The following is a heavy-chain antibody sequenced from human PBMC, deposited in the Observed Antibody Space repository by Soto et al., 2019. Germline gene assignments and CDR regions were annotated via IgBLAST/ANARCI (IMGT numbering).Heavy chain of an antibody. CDR2: IYYSGST. D-gene: IGHD6-13*01. CDR1: GGSISSGGYY. J-gene: IGHJ4*02. Sequence: SETLSLTCTVSGGSISSGGYYWSWIRQHPGKGLEWIGYIYYSGSTYYNPSLKSRVTISVDTSKNQFSLKLSSVTAADTAVYYCARDKSLAYSSSWYRVFDYWGQGTLVTVSS. CDR3: ARDKSLAYSSSWYRVFDY. V-gene: IGHV4-31*03.